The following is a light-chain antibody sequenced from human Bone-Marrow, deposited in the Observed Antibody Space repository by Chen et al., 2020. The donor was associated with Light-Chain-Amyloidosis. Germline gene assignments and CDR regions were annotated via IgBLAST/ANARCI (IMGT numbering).Light chain of an antibody. CDR3: QQSYSTPYT. Sequence: DIQMTQSQSSLSASVRDRVTITCRASQSISSYLNWYQQIPGKAPKLLIYAASSLQSGVPSRFSGSGSGTDFTLTINSLQPEDFATYYCQQSYSTPYTFGQGTKLEIK. V-gene: IGKV1-39*01. CDR1: QSISSY. J-gene: IGKJ2*01. CDR2: AAS.